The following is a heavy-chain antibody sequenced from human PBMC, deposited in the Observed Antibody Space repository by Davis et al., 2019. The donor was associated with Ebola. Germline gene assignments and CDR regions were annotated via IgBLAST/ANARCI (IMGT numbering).Heavy chain of an antibody. CDR3: ARDGVVVAATPGDYFDY. J-gene: IGHJ4*02. V-gene: IGHV3-33*01. Sequence: PGGSLRLSCAASGFTFSSYGMHWVRQAPGKGLEWVAVIRYDGSNKYYADSVKGRFTISRDNSKNTLYLQMNSLRAEDTAVYYCARDGVVVAATPGDYFDYWGQGTLVTVSS. CDR2: IRYDGSNK. CDR1: GFTFSSYG. D-gene: IGHD2-15*01.